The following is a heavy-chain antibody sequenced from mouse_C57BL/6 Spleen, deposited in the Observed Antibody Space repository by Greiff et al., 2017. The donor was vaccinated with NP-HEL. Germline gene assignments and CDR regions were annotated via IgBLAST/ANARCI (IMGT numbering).Heavy chain of an antibody. CDR3: AKHYDYDGGGAMDY. D-gene: IGHD2-4*01. V-gene: IGHV2-3*01. J-gene: IGHJ4*01. CDR2: IWGDGST. Sequence: VHLVESGPGLVAPSQSLSITCTVSGFSLTSYGVSWVRQPPGKGLEWLGVIWGDGSTNYPSALISRLSISKDNSNGQVFLKLNSLQTDDTATDYCAKHYDYDGGGAMDYWGQGTSVTVSS. CDR1: GFSLTSYG.